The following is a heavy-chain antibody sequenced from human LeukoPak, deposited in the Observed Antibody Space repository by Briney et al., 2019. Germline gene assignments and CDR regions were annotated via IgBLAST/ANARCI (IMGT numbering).Heavy chain of an antibody. D-gene: IGHD6-13*01. Sequence: ASVKVSCKASGYTFNSYSFSWVRQAPGQGLEWMGWISAYNGNTSYAQNLQGRVTMTADTSTSTAYMELRSLRSDDTAVYYCARFFPIAAAGTWYYGMDVWGQGTTVTVSS. J-gene: IGHJ6*02. V-gene: IGHV1-18*01. CDR2: ISAYNGNT. CDR3: ARFFPIAAAGTWYYGMDV. CDR1: GYTFNSYS.